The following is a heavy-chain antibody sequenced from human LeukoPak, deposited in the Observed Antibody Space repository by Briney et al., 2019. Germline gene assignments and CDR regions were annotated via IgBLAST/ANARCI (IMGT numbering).Heavy chain of an antibody. CDR1: GFTFSSYG. J-gene: IGHJ3*02. V-gene: IGHV3-30*02. Sequence: GGSLRLSWAASGFTFSSYGMHWVREAPGRGLEWVSFIRDDGSNKYYADSVKGRFTISRDNSKNTLYLQMNSLRVEDTAVYYCAKDGRWLQLPSFLDIWGQGTMVTVSS. CDR2: IRDDGSNK. D-gene: IGHD5-24*01. CDR3: AKDGRWLQLPSFLDI.